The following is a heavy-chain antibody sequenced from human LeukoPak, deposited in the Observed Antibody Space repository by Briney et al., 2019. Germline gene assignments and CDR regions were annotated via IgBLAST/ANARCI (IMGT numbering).Heavy chain of an antibody. V-gene: IGHV3-23*01. CDR1: GFTFSSYA. J-gene: IGHJ4*02. D-gene: IGHD3-22*01. Sequence: GGSLRLSCAASGFTFSSYAMSWVRQAPGKGLEWVSAISGSGGSTNYADSVKGRFTISRDNSKNTLYLQMNSLRAEDTAVYYCAKDGTGYSSGYFGNWGQGTLVTVSS. CDR2: ISGSGGST. CDR3: AKDGTGYSSGYFGN.